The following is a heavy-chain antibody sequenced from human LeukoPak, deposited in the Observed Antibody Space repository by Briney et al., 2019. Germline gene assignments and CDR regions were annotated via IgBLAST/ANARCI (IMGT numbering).Heavy chain of an antibody. CDR2: INGDESST. D-gene: IGHD1-26*01. J-gene: IGHJ4*02. CDR3: ARGAKWAYYFDY. CDR1: GFTFSDHR. Sequence: GGSLRLSCAASGFTFSDHRMDWVRQAPGKGLEWVSRINGDESSTNYADSVKGRFTISRDNAKDTLYLHMNSLTAEDTAVYYCARGAKWAYYFDYWGQGTLVTVSS. V-gene: IGHV3-74*01.